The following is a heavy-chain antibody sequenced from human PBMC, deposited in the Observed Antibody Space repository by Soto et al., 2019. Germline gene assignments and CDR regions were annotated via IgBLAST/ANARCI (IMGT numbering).Heavy chain of an antibody. D-gene: IGHD3-16*01. J-gene: IGHJ2*01. V-gene: IGHV3-23*01. CDR3: AKDESRLNRRYFDL. Sequence: EVQLLESGGGLVQPGGSLRLSCAASGFTFSSYAMYWVSQAPGKGLEWVSVISGSGGSTYYADSVKGRFTISRDNSKSTLYLQMNSLSDEDTAVYYCAKDESRLNRRYFDLWGRGTLVTVSS. CDR2: ISGSGGST. CDR1: GFTFSSYA.